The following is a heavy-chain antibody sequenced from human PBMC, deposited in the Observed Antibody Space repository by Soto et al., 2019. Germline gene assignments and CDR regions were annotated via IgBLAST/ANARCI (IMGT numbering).Heavy chain of an antibody. V-gene: IGHV3-11*06. CDR3: ARPTSDYGSGNKAFDI. CDR2: ISSSSSYT. CDR1: GFTFSDYY. D-gene: IGHD3-10*01. Sequence: PGGSLRLSCAASGFTFSDYYMSWIRQAPGKGLEWVSYISSSSSYTNYADSVKGRFTISRDNAKNSLYLQMNSLRAEDTAVYYCARPTSDYGSGNKAFDIWGQGKTVTVSS. J-gene: IGHJ3*02.